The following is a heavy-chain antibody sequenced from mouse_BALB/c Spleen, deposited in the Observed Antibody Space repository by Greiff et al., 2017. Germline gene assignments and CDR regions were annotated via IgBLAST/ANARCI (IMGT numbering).Heavy chain of an antibody. J-gene: IGHJ4*01. CDR1: GFTSSSYT. CDR2: ISHGGGST. Sequence: QPGGSLKLSCAASGFTSSSYTMSWVRQTPEKRLEWVAYISHGGGSTYYPDTVKGRFTISRDNAKNTLYLQMSSLKSEDTAMYYCARHDGDAMDYWGQGTSVTVSS. CDR3: ARHDGDAMDY. V-gene: IGHV5-12-2*01.